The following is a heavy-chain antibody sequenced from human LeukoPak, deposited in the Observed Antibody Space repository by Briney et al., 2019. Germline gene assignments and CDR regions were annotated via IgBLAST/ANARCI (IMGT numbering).Heavy chain of an antibody. D-gene: IGHD4-17*01. J-gene: IGHJ4*02. V-gene: IGHV1-69*05. CDR3: ARGYGDFDY. CDR1: GGTFSSYA. CDR2: IIPIFGTA. Sequence: ASVKVSCKASGGTFSSYAISWVRQAPGQGLEWMGGIIPIFGTANYAQKFQGRVTMTRNTSISTAYMELSSLRSEDTAVYYCARGYGDFDYWGQGTLVTVSS.